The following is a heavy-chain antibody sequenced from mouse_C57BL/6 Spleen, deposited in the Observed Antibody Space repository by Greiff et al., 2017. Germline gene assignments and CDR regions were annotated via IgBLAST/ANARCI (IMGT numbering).Heavy chain of an antibody. CDR3: ASDSNYEAVAMDY. J-gene: IGHJ4*01. V-gene: IGHV1-49*01. CDR2: FTMYSDAT. D-gene: IGHD2-5*01. Sequence: LQQSGAELVRPGSSVKLSCKDSYFAFMASAMHWVKQRPGHGLEWIGSFTMYSDATKYSENFKGKAKFTANTSSSNSYMELSRLTSEASAVYYCASDSNYEAVAMDYWGQGTSVTVSS. CDR1: YFAFMASA.